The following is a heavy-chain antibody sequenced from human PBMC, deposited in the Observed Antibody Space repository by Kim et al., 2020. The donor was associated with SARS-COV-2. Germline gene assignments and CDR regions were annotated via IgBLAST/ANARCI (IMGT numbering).Heavy chain of an antibody. J-gene: IGHJ4*02. CDR3: AREDYYDSSDDTGN. CDR2: IYSGGST. D-gene: IGHD3-22*01. Sequence: GGSLRLSCAASGFTVSSNYMSWVRQAPGKGLEWVSVIYSGGSTYYADSVKGRFTISRDNSKNTLYLQMNSLRAEDTAVYYCAREDYYDSSDDTGNWGQGTLVTVSS. V-gene: IGHV3-66*01. CDR1: GFTVSSNY.